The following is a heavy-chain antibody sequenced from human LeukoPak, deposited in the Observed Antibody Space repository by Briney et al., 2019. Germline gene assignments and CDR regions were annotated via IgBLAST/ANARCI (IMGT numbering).Heavy chain of an antibody. V-gene: IGHV3-38-3*01. Sequence: GGSLRLSCAASGFTVSSNEMSWVRQAPGKGLEWVSSISGGSTYYADSVKGRFTISRDNSKNTLYLQMNSLRAEDTAVYYCAKVWGGEYSSGWSRGYWGQGTLVTVSS. J-gene: IGHJ4*02. D-gene: IGHD6-19*01. CDR1: GFTVSSNE. CDR2: ISGGST. CDR3: AKVWGGEYSSGWSRGY.